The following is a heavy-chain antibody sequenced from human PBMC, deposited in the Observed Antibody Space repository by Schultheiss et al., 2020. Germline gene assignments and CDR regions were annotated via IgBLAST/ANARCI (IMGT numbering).Heavy chain of an antibody. CDR2: IYYSGST. Sequence: SATLSLTCTVSGGSISSGGYYWSWIRQHPGKGLEWIGYIYYSGSTYYNPSLKSRVTISVDTSKNQFSLKLSSVTAADTAVYYCARDAGYYDSSGSAFDIWGKGTMVTGSS. CDR3: ARDAGYYDSSGSAFDI. V-gene: IGHV4-31*03. D-gene: IGHD3-22*01. J-gene: IGHJ3*02. CDR1: GGSISSGGYY.